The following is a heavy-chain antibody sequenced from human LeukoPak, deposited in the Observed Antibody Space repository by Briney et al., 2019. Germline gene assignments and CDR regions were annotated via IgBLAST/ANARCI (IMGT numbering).Heavy chain of an antibody. V-gene: IGHV4-34*01. D-gene: IGHD3-22*01. CDR2: INHSGST. J-gene: IGHJ3*02. CDR1: GGSFSGYY. CDR3: ARLSGYYSHDAFDI. Sequence: SETLSLTCAVYGGSFSGYYWSRIRQPPGKGLEWIGEINHSGSTNYNPSLKSRVTISVDTSKNQFSLKLSSVTAADTAVYYCARLSGYYSHDAFDIWGQGTMVTVSS.